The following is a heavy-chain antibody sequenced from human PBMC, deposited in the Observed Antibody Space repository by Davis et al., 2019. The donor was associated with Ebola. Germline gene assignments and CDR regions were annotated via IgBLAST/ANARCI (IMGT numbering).Heavy chain of an antibody. J-gene: IGHJ3*02. D-gene: IGHD2-2*02. Sequence: SVKVSCKASGGTFSSYAISWVRQAPGQGLEWMGGIIPIFGTANYAQKLQGRVTMTTDTSTSTAYMELRSLRSDDTAVYYCARDKRYCSSTSCYMAAFDIWGQGTMVTVSS. CDR2: IIPIFGTA. CDR1: GGTFSSYA. V-gene: IGHV1-69*05. CDR3: ARDKRYCSSTSCYMAAFDI.